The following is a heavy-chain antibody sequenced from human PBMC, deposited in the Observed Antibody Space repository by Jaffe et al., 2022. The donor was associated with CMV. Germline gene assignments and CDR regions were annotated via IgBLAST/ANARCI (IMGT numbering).Heavy chain of an antibody. V-gene: IGHV3-53*01. CDR3: ATGGGGGYPLKFDF. CDR2: IYSGGST. J-gene: IGHJ4*02. Sequence: EVQLVESGGGLIQPGGSLRLSCAASGFTVSSNYMSWVRQAPGKGLEWVSVIYSGGSTYYADSVKGRFSVSRDNSQNTLHLQMNSLRAEDTAVYFCATGGGGGYPLKFDFWGQGTLVTVSS. CDR1: GFTVSSNY. D-gene: IGHD5-12*01.